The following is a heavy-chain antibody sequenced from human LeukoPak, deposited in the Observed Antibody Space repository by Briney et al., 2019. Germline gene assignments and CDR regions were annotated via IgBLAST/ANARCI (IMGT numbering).Heavy chain of an antibody. V-gene: IGHV4-59*01. CDR1: GGSISSYY. D-gene: IGHD5-18*01. CDR2: IYYSGST. J-gene: IGHJ4*02. Sequence: SETLSLTCTVSGGSISSYYWSWIRQPPGKGLEWIGYIYYSGSTNYNPSLKSRVTISVDTSKNQFSLKLSSVTAADTAVYYCARHYSYGPTEPNFDYWGQGTLVTVSS. CDR3: ARHYSYGPTEPNFDY.